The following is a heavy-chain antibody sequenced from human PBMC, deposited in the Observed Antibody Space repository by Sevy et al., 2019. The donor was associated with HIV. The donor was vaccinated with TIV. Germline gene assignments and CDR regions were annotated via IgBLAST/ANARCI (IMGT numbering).Heavy chain of an antibody. J-gene: IGHJ3*02. Sequence: ASVKVSCKASGYTFTGYYMHWVRQAPGQGLEWMGWINPNSGGTNYAQKFQGRVTMTRDTSISTAYMELSRLRSDDTAVYYCARDLGIALGQAFVIWGQGTMVTVSS. CDR1: GYTFTGYY. CDR2: INPNSGGT. D-gene: IGHD6-19*01. V-gene: IGHV1-2*02. CDR3: ARDLGIALGQAFVI.